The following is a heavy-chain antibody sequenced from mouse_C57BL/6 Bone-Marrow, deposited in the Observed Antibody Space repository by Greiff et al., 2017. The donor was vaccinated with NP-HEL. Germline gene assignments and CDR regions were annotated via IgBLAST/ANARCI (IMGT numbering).Heavy chain of an antibody. D-gene: IGHD2-2*01. J-gene: IGHJ4*01. CDR3: ARYGYDGGGAMDY. CDR1: GFSLTGYG. Sequence: VKLVESGPGLVAPSQSLSITCTVSGFSLTGYGVDWVRQSPGKGLEWLGVIWGVGSTNYNSALKSRLSISKDNSKSQVFLKMNSLQTDDTAMYYCARYGYDGGGAMDYWGQGTSVTVSS. CDR2: IWGVGST. V-gene: IGHV2-6*01.